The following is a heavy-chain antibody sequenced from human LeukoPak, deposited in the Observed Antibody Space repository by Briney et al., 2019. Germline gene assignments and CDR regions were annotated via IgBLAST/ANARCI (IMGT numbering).Heavy chain of an antibody. CDR2: IRGNAAQT. Sequence: GGSLRLSCAASGFTFGHYGMAWARQAPGKGLEWVSAIRGNAAQTFYADSVRGRFTISRDNSKNTLYLEMNSLRAEDTAIYYCAKMKGHPLPKYYMDVWGQGTTVTVSS. CDR1: GFTFGHYG. D-gene: IGHD1-26*01. V-gene: IGHV3-23*01. J-gene: IGHJ6*01. CDR3: AKMKGHPLPKYYMDV.